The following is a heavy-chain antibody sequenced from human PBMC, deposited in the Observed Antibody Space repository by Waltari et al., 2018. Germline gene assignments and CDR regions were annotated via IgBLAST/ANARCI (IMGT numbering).Heavy chain of an antibody. CDR1: GFTFSSYA. Sequence: EVQLLESGGGLVQPGGSLRLSCAASGFTFSSYAMSWVRQAPGKGLEWVSAIRGSGGSTYYADSVKGRFTISRDNSKNTLYLQMNSLRAEDTAVYYCAKDRDLVTIFGSTDYWGQGTLVTVSS. D-gene: IGHD3-3*01. J-gene: IGHJ4*02. V-gene: IGHV3-23*01. CDR3: AKDRDLVTIFGSTDY. CDR2: IRGSGGST.